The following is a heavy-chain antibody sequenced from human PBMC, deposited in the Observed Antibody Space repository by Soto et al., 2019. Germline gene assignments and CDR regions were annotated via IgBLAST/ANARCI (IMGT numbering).Heavy chain of an antibody. V-gene: IGHV1-46*01. CDR2: INPSGGST. Sequence: QVQLVQSGAEVKKPGASVKVSCKASGYTFTSYYMHWVRQAPGQGLEWMGIINPSGGSTSYAQKFQGRVTMTRDTYTSTVYMELSSLRSEDTAVYYCARDWERDWYCDLWGRGTLVTVSS. CDR3: ARDWERDWYCDL. D-gene: IGHD3-16*01. CDR1: GYTFTSYY. J-gene: IGHJ2*01.